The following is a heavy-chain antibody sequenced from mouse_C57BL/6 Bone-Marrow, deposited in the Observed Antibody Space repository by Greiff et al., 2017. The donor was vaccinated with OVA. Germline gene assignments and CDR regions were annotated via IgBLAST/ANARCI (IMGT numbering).Heavy chain of an antibody. CDR1: GFTFTDYY. CDR2: IFPGGGST. D-gene: IGHD1-1*01. J-gene: IGHJ2*01. CDR3: AVTAVVAYYFDD. Sequence: QVQLKESGPELVKPGASVKISCTASGFTFTDYYINWVKQRPGQGLEWIGWIFPGGGSTYYNEKFKGKATLTVDKSSSTAYMLLSSLTSEDSAVYFCAVTAVVAYYFDDWGKGTTLTVSS. V-gene: IGHV1-75*01.